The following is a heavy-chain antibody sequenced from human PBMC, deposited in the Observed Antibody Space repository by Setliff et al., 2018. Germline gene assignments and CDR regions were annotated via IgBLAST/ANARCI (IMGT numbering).Heavy chain of an antibody. D-gene: IGHD6-25*01. CDR3: ARDGLAAAGRKGVFDH. V-gene: IGHV4-39*07. CDR2: IYHSGSS. Sequence: SETLSLTCTVSGGSISSMSYYWGWIRQPPGKGLEWIGSIYHSGSSYYNSSLRSRVTISVDTSKNQFSLILRSVTAADTAVYYCARDGLAAAGRKGVFDHWGQGTMVTVSS. J-gene: IGHJ4*02. CDR1: GGSISSMSYY.